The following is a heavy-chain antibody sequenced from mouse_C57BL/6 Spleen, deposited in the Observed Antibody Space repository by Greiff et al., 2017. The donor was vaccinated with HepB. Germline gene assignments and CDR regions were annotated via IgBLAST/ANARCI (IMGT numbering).Heavy chain of an antibody. V-gene: IGHV1-78*01. CDR2: IYPRDGST. Sequence: VQLQQSDAELVKPGASVKISCKVSGYTFTDHPIHWMKQRPEQGLEWIGYIYPRDGSTKYNEKFKGKATLTADKYSSTAYMQLNSRTSEDSAVFFCASVPDGYNYHWYFDFWGTGTTVTVSS. D-gene: IGHD2-3*01. CDR1: GYTFTDHP. CDR3: ASVPDGYNYHWYFDF. J-gene: IGHJ1*03.